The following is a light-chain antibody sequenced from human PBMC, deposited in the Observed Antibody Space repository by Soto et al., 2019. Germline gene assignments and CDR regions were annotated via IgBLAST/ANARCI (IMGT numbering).Light chain of an antibody. CDR2: EVS. J-gene: IGLJ1*01. Sequence: QSVLTQPASVSGSPGQSVTISCTGTSSDVGAYKYVSWYQQHPGKAPKLMIYEVSNRPSGVSNRFSGSKSGSTASLTISGLQADDEADYYCNSYAGDIIRFVFGTGTKVTVL. CDR1: SSDVGAYKY. CDR3: NSYAGDIIRFV. V-gene: IGLV2-14*01.